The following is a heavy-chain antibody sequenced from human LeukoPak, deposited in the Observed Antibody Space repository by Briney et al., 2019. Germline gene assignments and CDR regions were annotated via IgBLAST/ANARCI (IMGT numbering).Heavy chain of an antibody. Sequence: GGSLRLSCAASGFTVSSNYMSWVRQAPGKGLEWVANIKQDGGEIYYVDSVKGRFTISRDNAKNSLYLQMNSLTAEDTAVYYCARDKIVGATHFDYWGQGTLVTVSS. CDR2: IKQDGGEI. CDR1: GFTVSSNY. CDR3: ARDKIVGATHFDY. J-gene: IGHJ4*02. D-gene: IGHD1-26*01. V-gene: IGHV3-7*01.